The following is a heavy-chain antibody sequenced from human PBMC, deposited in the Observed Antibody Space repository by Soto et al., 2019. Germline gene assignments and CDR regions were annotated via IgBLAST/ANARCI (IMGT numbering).Heavy chain of an antibody. CDR3: ARVAHSSGWYDSFDY. CDR2: IIPIFGTA. D-gene: IGHD6-19*01. Sequence: QVQLVQSGAEVKKPGSSVKVSCKASGGTFSSYAISWVRQAPGQGLEWMGGIIPIFGTANYAQKFQGRVTITADESTSTAYRELSSLRSEDTAVYYCARVAHSSGWYDSFDYWGQGTLVTVSS. V-gene: IGHV1-69*12. CDR1: GGTFSSYA. J-gene: IGHJ4*02.